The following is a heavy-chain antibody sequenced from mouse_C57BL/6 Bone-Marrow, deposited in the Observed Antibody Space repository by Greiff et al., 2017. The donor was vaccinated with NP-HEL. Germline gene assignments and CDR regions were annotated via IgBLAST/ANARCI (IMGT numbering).Heavy chain of an antibody. CDR1: GYTFTSYG. Sequence: QVQLKESGAELARPGASVKLSCKASGYTFTSYGISWVKQRTGQGLEWIGEIYPRSGNTYYNEKFKGKATLTADKSSSTAYMELRSLTSEDSAVYFCARSRPRRDFDYWGQGTTLTVSS. CDR2: IYPRSGNT. CDR3: ARSRPRRDFDY. J-gene: IGHJ2*01. V-gene: IGHV1-81*01.